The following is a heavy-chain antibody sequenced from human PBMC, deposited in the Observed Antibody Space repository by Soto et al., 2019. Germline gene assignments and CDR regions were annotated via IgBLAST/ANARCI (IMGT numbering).Heavy chain of an antibody. J-gene: IGHJ6*02. CDR3: ARAGCDGGTCYTLVGLRYGMDV. D-gene: IGHD2-15*01. Sequence: QVQLVESGGGVVQPGRSLRLSSAASGFTFSNYAMYWVRQAPGKGLEWVAVISYGGNNKYYADSVKGRFTISRDNSKNTLYLQMNSLRAEDTAVYYCARAGCDGGTCYTLVGLRYGMDVWGQGTTVTVSS. CDR1: GFTFSNYA. V-gene: IGHV3-30-3*01. CDR2: ISYGGNNK.